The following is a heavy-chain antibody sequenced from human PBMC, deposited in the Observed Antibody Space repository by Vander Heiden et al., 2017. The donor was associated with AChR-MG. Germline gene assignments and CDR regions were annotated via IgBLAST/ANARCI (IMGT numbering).Heavy chain of an antibody. Sequence: QVQLVQSGAEVKKPGASVKVSCKASGYTFTSYYMHWVRQAPGQGLEWMGIINPSGGSTSYAQKFQGRVTMTRDTSTSTVYMELSSLRSEDTAVYYCARGPGELQPSPNFDYWVQGTLVTVSS. CDR3: ARGPGELQPSPNFDY. V-gene: IGHV1-46*03. J-gene: IGHJ4*02. CDR2: INPSGGST. D-gene: IGHD1-7*01. CDR1: GYTFTSYY.